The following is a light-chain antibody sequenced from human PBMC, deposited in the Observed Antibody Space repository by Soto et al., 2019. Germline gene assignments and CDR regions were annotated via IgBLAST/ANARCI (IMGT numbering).Light chain of an antibody. V-gene: IGKV1-39*01. J-gene: IGKJ1*01. CDR2: ATS. CDR1: QSVSNY. CDR3: QQSYSSPRT. Sequence: DIQMTQSPSSLSASVGDRVTITCRTSQSVSNYLNWYQQKSAKAPKLLIYATSTLQTGVPSRFSGSGSGTDFNLTISSLQPEDFATYYCQQSYSSPRTFGQGTQVEIK.